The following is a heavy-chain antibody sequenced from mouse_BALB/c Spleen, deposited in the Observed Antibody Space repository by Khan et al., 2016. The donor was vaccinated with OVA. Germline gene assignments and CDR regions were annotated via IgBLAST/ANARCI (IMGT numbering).Heavy chain of an antibody. V-gene: IGHV14-1*02. Sequence: VQLKQSGADLVRPGALVTLSCTASAFNIKDYYMHWVNQRPEQGLEWIGWIDPENGNTMYDPKFQDKASITADTSSNTAYLQLNSLTSEDTAVDYCPRSLLLYFDYWGQGTTLTVSS. CDR1: AFNIKDYY. CDR3: PRSLLLYFDY. J-gene: IGHJ2*01. D-gene: IGHD6-2*01. CDR2: IDPENGNT.